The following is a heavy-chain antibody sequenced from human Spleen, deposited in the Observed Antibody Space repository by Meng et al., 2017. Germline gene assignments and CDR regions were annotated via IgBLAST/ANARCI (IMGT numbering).Heavy chain of an antibody. CDR2: TYYRSKWYN. Sequence: LPRAGPGRVKPSQTLTVTGGTSWDSVSCSSGAWNWIRQSPSRGLEWLGRTYYRSKWYNEYAVSVKSRITINPDTSKNQLSLQLSSVTPEDTAVYYCARGVTTFDYWGQGTLVTVSS. J-gene: IGHJ4*02. V-gene: IGHV6-1*01. CDR1: WDSVSCSSGA. CDR3: ARGVTTFDY. D-gene: IGHD4-17*01.